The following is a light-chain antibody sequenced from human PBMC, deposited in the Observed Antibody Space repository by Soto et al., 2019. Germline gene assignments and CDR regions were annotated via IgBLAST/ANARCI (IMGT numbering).Light chain of an antibody. J-gene: IGKJ5*01. V-gene: IGKV1-39*01. CDR3: HQSYSTPPIT. CDR1: HSISSY. CDR2: AAS. Sequence: DIQMTQSPSSLSASVGDRVTITCRASHSISSYLNWYQQKPGKAPKLLIYAASSLQSGVPSRFSGSGSGTDFTLTISSLQPEDFATYYCHQSYSTPPITFGQGTRLEIK.